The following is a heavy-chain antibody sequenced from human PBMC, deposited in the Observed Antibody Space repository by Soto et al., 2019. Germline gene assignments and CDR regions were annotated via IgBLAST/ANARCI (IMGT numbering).Heavy chain of an antibody. D-gene: IGHD3-3*01. CDR1: GGSISSSSYY. Sequence: SETLSLTCTVSGGSISSSSYYWGWIRQPPGKGLEWIGYIYHSGSTDYNPSLRSRVTISVDKSNNQFSLKLSSVTAADTAVYYCARDELGGYYFDYWGQGTLVTVSS. CDR3: ARDELGGYYFDY. V-gene: IGHV4-39*07. CDR2: IYHSGST. J-gene: IGHJ4*02.